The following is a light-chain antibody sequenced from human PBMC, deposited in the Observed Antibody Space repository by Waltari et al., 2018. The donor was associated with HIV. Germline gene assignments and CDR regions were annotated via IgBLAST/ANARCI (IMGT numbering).Light chain of an antibody. J-gene: IGKJ1*01. V-gene: IGKV3-11*01. CDR1: QSVNSY. CDR3: QQRSNWT. CDR2: DAS. Sequence: EIVLTQSPATLSLSPGESATLSCRASQSVNSYLAWYQQKPGQAPRLLIYDASNRATGIPARFSGSGSGTDFTLTISSLDPEDFAVYYCQQRSNWTFGQGTKVEIK.